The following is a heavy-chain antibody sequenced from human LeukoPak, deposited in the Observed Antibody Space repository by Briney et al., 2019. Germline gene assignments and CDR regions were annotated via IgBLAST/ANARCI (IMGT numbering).Heavy chain of an antibody. J-gene: IGHJ4*02. CDR1: GGSISSYY. Sequence: SETLSLTCTVSGGSISSYYWSWIRQPAGKGLEWIGRIYTSGSTNYNPSLKSRVTMSVDTSKNQFSLKLSSVTAADTAVYYCARKGFDIVVVPAATTQLSGLYGFDYWGQGTLVTVSS. CDR3: ARKGFDIVVVPAATTQLSGLYGFDY. CDR2: IYTSGST. D-gene: IGHD2-2*01. V-gene: IGHV4-4*07.